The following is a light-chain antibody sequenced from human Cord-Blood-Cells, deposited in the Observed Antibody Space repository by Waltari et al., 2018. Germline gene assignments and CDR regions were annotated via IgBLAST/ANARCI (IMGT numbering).Light chain of an antibody. CDR1: QSISSY. CDR2: AAS. CDR3: QQSYSTPLT. J-gene: IGKJ4*01. Sequence: TQSPSSLSASVGDRVTITCRASQSISSYLNWYQQKPGKAPKLLIYAASSLQSGVPSRFSGSGSGTDFTLTISSLQPEDFATYYCQQSYSTPLTVGGGTKVEIK. V-gene: IGKV1-39*01.